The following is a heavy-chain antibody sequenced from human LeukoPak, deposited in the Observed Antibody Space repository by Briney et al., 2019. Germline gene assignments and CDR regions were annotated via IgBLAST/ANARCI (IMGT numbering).Heavy chain of an antibody. D-gene: IGHD3-22*01. J-gene: IGHJ4*02. CDR1: GFTVGSYG. CDR3: ASLTPPSSGYYYDASGYFDY. CDR2: ISYDGSNK. V-gene: IGHV3-30*03. Sequence: GRSLRLSCAASGFTVGSYGMHWVRQAPGKGLEWVAVISYDGSNKYYADSVKGRFTISRDNSKNTLYLQMNSLRAEDTAVYYCASLTPPSSGYYYDASGYFDYWGQGTLVTVSS.